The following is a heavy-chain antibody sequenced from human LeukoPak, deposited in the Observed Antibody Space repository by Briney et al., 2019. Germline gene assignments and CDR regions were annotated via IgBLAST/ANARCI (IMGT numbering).Heavy chain of an antibody. D-gene: IGHD6-13*01. CDR3: ARDPPRGSSSSWYGFDY. Sequence: GGSLRLSCAASGFTFSSYSMNWVRQAPGKGLEWVSYISSSSSTIYYADSVKGRFTISRDNAKNSLYLQMNSLRDEDTAVYYCARDPPRGSSSSWYGFDYWGQGTLVTVSS. V-gene: IGHV3-48*02. J-gene: IGHJ4*02. CDR1: GFTFSSYS. CDR2: ISSSSSTI.